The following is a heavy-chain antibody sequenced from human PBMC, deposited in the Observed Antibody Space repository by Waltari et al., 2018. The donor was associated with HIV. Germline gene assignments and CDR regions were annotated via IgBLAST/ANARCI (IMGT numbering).Heavy chain of an antibody. J-gene: IGHJ4*02. Sequence: EVQVVESGGGLVQPGGSLRLSCAASGFPFSSYDMHWVRQTTGKGLEWVSTVDTAGDTYYPDSVKCRFTISRENAKNSLYLQMNSLRAEDTAVYYCARDRHYGEYDYWGQGTLVTVSS. CDR2: VDTAGDT. V-gene: IGHV3-13*01. D-gene: IGHD4-17*01. CDR3: ARDRHYGEYDY. CDR1: GFPFSSYD.